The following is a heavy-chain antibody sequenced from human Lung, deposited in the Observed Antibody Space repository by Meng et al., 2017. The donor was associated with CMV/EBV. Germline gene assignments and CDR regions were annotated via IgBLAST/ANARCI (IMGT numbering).Heavy chain of an antibody. CDR3: AKEWAPHEHFDY. Sequence: CAASRFPFRAYAMHWVRQAPGKGREWVAVISSDGDFQHYADSLKGRFTISRDNSKNTLYLQMNSLRAEDTAVYYCAKEWAPHEHFDYWGQGTLVTVSS. J-gene: IGHJ4*02. CDR1: RFPFRAYA. V-gene: IGHV3-30-3*02. CDR2: ISSDGDFQ.